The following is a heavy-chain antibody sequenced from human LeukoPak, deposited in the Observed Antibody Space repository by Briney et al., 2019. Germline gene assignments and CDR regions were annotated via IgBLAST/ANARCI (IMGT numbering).Heavy chain of an antibody. CDR1: GFTFSNAW. Sequence: GGSLRLFCAASGFTFSNAWMSWVRQAPGKGLEWVGRTRNKANSYTTEYAASVKGRFTISRDDSKNSLYLQMNSLKTEDTAVYFWARGPANCRVVDGGAGAFYNLGQGTMVTVSS. J-gene: IGHJ3*02. CDR2: TRNKANSYTT. D-gene: IGHD2-21*01. CDR3: ARGPANCRVVDGGAGAFYN. V-gene: IGHV3-72*01.